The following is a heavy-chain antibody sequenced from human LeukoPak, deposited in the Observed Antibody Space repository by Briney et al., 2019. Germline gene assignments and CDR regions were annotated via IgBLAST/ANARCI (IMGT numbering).Heavy chain of an antibody. Sequence: SQTLSLTCAISGDSVSSNSAAWNWIRLSPSRGLEWLGRTYYRSKRFNDYAVSVRGRITINPDTSKNQFSLQLNPVTPEDTAVYYCARGLWFGELLGGYYYYIDVWGKGTTVTVSS. D-gene: IGHD3-10*01. CDR3: ARGLWFGELLGGYYYYIDV. V-gene: IGHV6-1*01. CDR2: TYYRSKRFN. CDR1: GDSVSSNSAA. J-gene: IGHJ6*03.